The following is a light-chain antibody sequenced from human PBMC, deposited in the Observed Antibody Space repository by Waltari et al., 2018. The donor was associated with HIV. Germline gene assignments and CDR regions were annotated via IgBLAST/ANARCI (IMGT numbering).Light chain of an antibody. J-gene: IGLJ2*01. CDR3: CSYADTYFVL. CDR2: DVN. CDR1: SSDVGAYNY. Sequence: QSALTQPRSVSGSPGQSVPIPCTGTSSDVGAYNYVSWYQHHPTKGPKLLIYDVNKRPSGVPDRFSGSKSGNTASLTISGLQAEDEADYYCCSYADTYFVLFGGRTKLTVL. V-gene: IGLV2-11*01.